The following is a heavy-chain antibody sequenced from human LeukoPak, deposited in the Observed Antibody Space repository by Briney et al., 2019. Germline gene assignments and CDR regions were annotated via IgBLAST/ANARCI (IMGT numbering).Heavy chain of an antibody. J-gene: IGHJ4*02. Sequence: GGSLRLSCAASGFTFSSYAMSWVRQAPGKGLEWVSGISGSGDNTYYADSVKGRFTISRDNSKNTLYLQMNSLRAEDTAVYYCASSSYYYDSSGLTHFDYWGQGTLVTVSS. CDR2: ISGSGDNT. CDR3: ASSSYYYDSSGLTHFDY. D-gene: IGHD3-22*01. CDR1: GFTFSSYA. V-gene: IGHV3-23*01.